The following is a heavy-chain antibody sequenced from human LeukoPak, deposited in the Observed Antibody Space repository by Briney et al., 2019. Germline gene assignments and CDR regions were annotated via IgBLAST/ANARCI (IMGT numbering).Heavy chain of an antibody. CDR1: GFTFSSSP. CDR2: ISSSGGDT. V-gene: IGHV3-23*01. D-gene: IGHD4-23*01. Sequence: GWSLRLSCAASGFTFSSSPMSWVRQAPGNGLEWVSGISSSGGDTPYADSVKGRFTISRDNSKNTLYLQMNSLRAEDTAVYFCARKNSGPQPFDYWGQGTLVTVSS. CDR3: ARKNSGPQPFDY. J-gene: IGHJ4*02.